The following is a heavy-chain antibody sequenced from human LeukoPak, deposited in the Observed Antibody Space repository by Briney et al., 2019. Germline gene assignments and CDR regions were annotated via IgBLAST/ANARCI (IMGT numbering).Heavy chain of an antibody. Sequence: SETLSLTCAGSGGSISSGGYSWSWIRQPPGKGLEWIWYIYHSGSTYYNPSLKSRVTISVDRSKNQFSLKLSSVTAADTAVYYCARGSTVTTSWVRWYFDLWGRGTLVTVSS. CDR1: GGSISSGGYS. V-gene: IGHV4-30-2*01. CDR3: ARGSTVTTSWVRWYFDL. D-gene: IGHD4-17*01. CDR2: IYHSGST. J-gene: IGHJ2*01.